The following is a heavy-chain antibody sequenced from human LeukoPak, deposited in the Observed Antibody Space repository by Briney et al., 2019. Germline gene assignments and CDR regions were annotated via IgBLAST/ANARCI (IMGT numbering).Heavy chain of an antibody. CDR2: ISSSSSYI. CDR3: ARPLSGTTDFDY. Sequence: PGGSLRLSCAASGFTFCSYTMNWVRQAPGKGLEWVSLISSSSSYIFYADSVKGRFTISRDNAKKSLYLQMNSLRAEDTAVYYCARPLSGTTDFDYWGQGTLVTVSS. CDR1: GFTFCSYT. V-gene: IGHV3-21*01. J-gene: IGHJ4*02. D-gene: IGHD1-20*01.